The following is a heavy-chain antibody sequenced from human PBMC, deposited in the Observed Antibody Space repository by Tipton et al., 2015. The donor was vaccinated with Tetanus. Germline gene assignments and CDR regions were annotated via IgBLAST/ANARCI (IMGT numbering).Heavy chain of an antibody. CDR3: ARGLPREPFYFDY. D-gene: IGHD1-26*01. Sequence: TLSLTCTVSGGSLRGGDHYWSWIRQPPGKGLEWLAYISSSGSTNSNYFLKSRITVSRDTSKNHFSLNLAPVTAADTAVYFCARGLPREPFYFDYWGQGKQVIVSS. CDR1: GGSLRGGDHY. J-gene: IGHJ4*02. CDR2: ISSSGST. V-gene: IGHV4-61*03.